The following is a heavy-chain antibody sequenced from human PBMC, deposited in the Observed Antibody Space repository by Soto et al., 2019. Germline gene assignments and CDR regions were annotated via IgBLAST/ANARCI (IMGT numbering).Heavy chain of an antibody. V-gene: IGHV1-69*01. Sequence: QVQLVQSGAEVKKPGSSVKVSCKASGGTFSSYAISWVRQAPGQGLEWMGGIIPIFGTANYAQKFQGRVTITADESTSTAYMELSSLRSEDTAVYYCAILGGMSGYDLGDYYGMDVWGQGTTVTVSS. CDR3: AILGGMSGYDLGDYYGMDV. CDR1: GGTFSSYA. D-gene: IGHD5-12*01. J-gene: IGHJ6*02. CDR2: IIPIFGTA.